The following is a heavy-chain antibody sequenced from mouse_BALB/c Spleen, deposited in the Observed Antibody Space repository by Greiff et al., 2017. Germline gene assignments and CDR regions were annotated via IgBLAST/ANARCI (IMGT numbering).Heavy chain of an antibody. CDR2: IWGGGST. CDR1: GFSLSSYS. CDR3: ARNDYRDPWFAY. Sequence: VHLVESGPGLVAPSQSLSITCTVSGFSLSSYSVHWVRQPPGKGLEWLGMIWGGGSTDYNSALKSRLSISKDNSKSQVFLKMNSLQTDDTAMYYCARNDYRDPWFAYWGQGTLVTVSA. D-gene: IGHD2-14*01. V-gene: IGHV2-6-4*01. J-gene: IGHJ3*01.